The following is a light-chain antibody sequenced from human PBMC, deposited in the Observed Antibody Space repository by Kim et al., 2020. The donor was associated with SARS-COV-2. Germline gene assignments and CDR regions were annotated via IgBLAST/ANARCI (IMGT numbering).Light chain of an antibody. CDR3: NSRDSSGNHVV. V-gene: IGLV3-19*01. Sequence: ALGQTVRITIQGDSLRSYYASWYQQKPGQAPVLVIYGKNNRPSGIPDRFSGSSSGNTASLTITGAQAEDDADYYCNSRDSSGNHVVFGGGTQLTVL. J-gene: IGLJ2*01. CDR2: GKN. CDR1: SLRSYY.